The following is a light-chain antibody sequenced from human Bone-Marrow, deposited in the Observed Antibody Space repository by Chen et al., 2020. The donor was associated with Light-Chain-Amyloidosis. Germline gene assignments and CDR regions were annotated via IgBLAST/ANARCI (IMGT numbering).Light chain of an antibody. CDR1: QRLGRL. CDR2: DAS. Sequence: EIVLTQSPATLSLSPGQRATLSCRASQRLGRLLAWYQQKPGQPPRLLIYDASSRATGVPARFFGSGSGTDFTLTISRLEPEDFAVYFCQQRNSGGLTFGGGTRVEIK. CDR3: QQRNSGGLT. J-gene: IGKJ4*01. V-gene: IGKV3-11*01.